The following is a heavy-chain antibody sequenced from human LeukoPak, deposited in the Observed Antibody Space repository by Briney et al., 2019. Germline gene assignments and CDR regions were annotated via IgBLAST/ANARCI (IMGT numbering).Heavy chain of an antibody. CDR1: DYTFTSYG. D-gene: IGHD6-13*01. CDR3: ARYPLSYSSNWHYYFDY. CDR2: ISGSNGNT. Sequence: ASVKVSCKASDYTFTSYGVSWVRQAPGQGLEWMGWISGSNGNTNYAQKLQGRVTMTTDTSTSTACMELRSLRSDDTAVYYCARYPLSYSSNWHYYFDYWGQGTLLTVSS. V-gene: IGHV1-18*01. J-gene: IGHJ4*02.